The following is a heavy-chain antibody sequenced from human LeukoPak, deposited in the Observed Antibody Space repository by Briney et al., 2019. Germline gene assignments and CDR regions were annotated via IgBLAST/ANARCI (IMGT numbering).Heavy chain of an antibody. CDR3: ARDRDSSGYYFDY. J-gene: IGHJ4*02. CDR2: IKQDGSEK. CDR1: GFTFSSYW. Sequence: GGSLRLSCAASGFTFSSYWMSWVRQAPGKGLEWVANIKQDGSEKYYVDSVKGRFTISRDNAKNPLYLQMNSLRAEDTAVYYCARDRDSSGYYFDYWAQGTLVTVSS. D-gene: IGHD3-22*01. V-gene: IGHV3-7*01.